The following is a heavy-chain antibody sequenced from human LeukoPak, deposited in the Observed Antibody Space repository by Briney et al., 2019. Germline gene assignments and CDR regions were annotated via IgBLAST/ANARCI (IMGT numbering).Heavy chain of an antibody. J-gene: IGHJ3*02. CDR3: ARVRYYDTSGYDI. CDR1: GFTFADYS. CDR2: ISSDSGSI. V-gene: IGHV3-9*01. Sequence: SLRPSCAASGFTFADYSMHCVRQAPGKGLEWDSGISSDSGSIGYADCVKGRFTISRDNAKTSLYLQMNSLRAEDTAVYYCARVRYYDTSGYDIWGQGTMVTVSS. D-gene: IGHD3-22*01.